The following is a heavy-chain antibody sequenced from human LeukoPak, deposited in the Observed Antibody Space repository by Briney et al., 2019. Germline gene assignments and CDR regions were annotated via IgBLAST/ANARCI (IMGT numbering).Heavy chain of an antibody. Sequence: GGSLRLSCAASGFTFSSYATSWVRQAPGKGLEWVSAISGSGGSTYYADSVKGRFTISRDNSKNTLYLQMNSLRAEDTAVYYCAKSLYYYGSGSYYFDYWGQGTLVTVSS. CDR2: ISGSGGST. V-gene: IGHV3-23*01. J-gene: IGHJ4*02. D-gene: IGHD3-10*01. CDR1: GFTFSSYA. CDR3: AKSLYYYGSGSYYFDY.